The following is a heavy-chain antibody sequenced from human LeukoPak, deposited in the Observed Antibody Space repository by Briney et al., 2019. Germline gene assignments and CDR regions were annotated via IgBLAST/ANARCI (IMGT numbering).Heavy chain of an antibody. CDR2: INPSGGST. CDR3: ARVAVGATVGGAFDI. Sequence: ASVKVSCKASGYTFTGYYMHWVRQAPGQGLEWMGWINPSGGSTNNAQKFQGRVTMTRDMSTSTVYMELSSLRSEDTAVYYCARVAVGATVGGAFDIWGQGTMVTVSS. J-gene: IGHJ3*02. CDR1: GYTFTGYY. D-gene: IGHD1-26*01. V-gene: IGHV1-46*01.